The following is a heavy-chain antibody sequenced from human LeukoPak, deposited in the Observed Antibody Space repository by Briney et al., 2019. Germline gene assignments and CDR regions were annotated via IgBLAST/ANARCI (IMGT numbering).Heavy chain of an antibody. CDR1: GGTFSSYA. V-gene: IGHV1-69*04. J-gene: IGHJ6*02. CDR2: IIPILGIA. Sequence: SVKVSCKASGGTFSSYAISWVRQAPGQGLEWMGRIIPILGIANYAQKFQGRVTITADKSTSTAYMELSSLRSEDTAVYYRARGEHSSGWNYYYYGMDVWGQGTTVTVSS. D-gene: IGHD6-19*01. CDR3: ARGEHSSGWNYYYYGMDV.